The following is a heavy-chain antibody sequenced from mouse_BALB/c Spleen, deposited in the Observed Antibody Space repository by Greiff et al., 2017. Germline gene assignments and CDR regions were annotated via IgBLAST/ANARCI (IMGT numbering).Heavy chain of an antibody. D-gene: IGHD2-1*01. Sequence: DVKLVESGGGLVKPGGSLKLSCAASGFTFSSYAMSWVRQTPEKRLEWVASISSGGSTYYPDSVKGRFTISRDNARNILYLQMSSLRSEDTAMYYCARGYGNSYAMDYWGQGTSVTVSS. J-gene: IGHJ4*01. V-gene: IGHV5-6-5*01. CDR1: GFTFSSYA. CDR3: ARGYGNSYAMDY. CDR2: ISSGGST.